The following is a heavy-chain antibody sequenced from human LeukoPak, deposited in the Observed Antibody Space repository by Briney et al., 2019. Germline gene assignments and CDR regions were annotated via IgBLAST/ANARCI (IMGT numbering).Heavy chain of an antibody. CDR2: STKEGGTT. Sequence: GGSLRLSCGTCGFTLDDYTMQWVRGVPGGGVDWISLSTKEGGTTYYAASVKALFTLSRHNNKHFLYLPMHPLRLEHTALYRCVAARPRVFHFWGQGTLVSVST. D-gene: IGHD6-25*01. V-gene: IGHV3-43*01. CDR3: VAARPRVFHF. CDR1: GFTLDDYT. J-gene: IGHJ4*02.